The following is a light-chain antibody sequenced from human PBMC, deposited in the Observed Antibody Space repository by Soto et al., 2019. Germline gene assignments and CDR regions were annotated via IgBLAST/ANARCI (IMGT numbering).Light chain of an antibody. CDR2: GAS. V-gene: IGKV1-12*01. CDR3: QQANSFPIT. Sequence: DFQITQSPPSVSASVGYIVSMSLRASQDVGKWLAWYQQKPGKAPTLLIHGASSLQSGVPPRYSGSGYGTDFTLTISSLQPEDFATYYCQQANSFPITFGQGTRLEIK. CDR1: QDVGKW. J-gene: IGKJ5*01.